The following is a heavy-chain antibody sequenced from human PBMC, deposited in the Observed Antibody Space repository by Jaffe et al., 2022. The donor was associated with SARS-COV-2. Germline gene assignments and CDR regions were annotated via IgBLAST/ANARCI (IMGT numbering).Heavy chain of an antibody. D-gene: IGHD1-1*01. J-gene: IGHJ6*02. CDR2: ISSGLGDT. CDR3: ARRTAYYDMDV. V-gene: IGHV3-23*01. CDR1: GFTFSNNG. Sequence: EVQLLESGGGLVQPGGSLRLSCAASGFTFSNNGMNWVRQAPGKGLEWVSGISSGLGDTLYADSVKGRFTISRDNSKNTLYLQMNSLRAEDTAVYYCARRTAYYDMDVWGQGTTVTVSS.